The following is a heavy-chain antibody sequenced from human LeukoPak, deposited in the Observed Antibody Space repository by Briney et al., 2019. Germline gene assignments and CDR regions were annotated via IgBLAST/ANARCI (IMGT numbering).Heavy chain of an antibody. CDR1: GGSISTYY. Sequence: ASETLSLICTVSGGSISTYYWTWIRQSPGKGLEWIGFIYYSGGTKYNPSLESRVTISLDMSKNQFSLKLSSVTAADTAVYYCARRLAVTGRYYFDYWGQGTLVTVSS. CDR3: ARRLAVTGRYYFDY. D-gene: IGHD6-19*01. V-gene: IGHV4-59*08. CDR2: IYYSGGT. J-gene: IGHJ4*02.